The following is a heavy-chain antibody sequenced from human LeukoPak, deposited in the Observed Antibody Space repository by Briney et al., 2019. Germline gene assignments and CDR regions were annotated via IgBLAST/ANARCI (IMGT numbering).Heavy chain of an antibody. V-gene: IGHV3-23*01. CDR3: AKDHAEATLDY. Sequence: GGSLRLSCAASGFTFSSYAMSWVRQAPGKGLEWASAISGSGGSSYYADSVKGRFTISRDNSKNTLYLQMNSLRAEDTAVYYCAKDHAEATLDYWGQGTLVTVSS. J-gene: IGHJ4*02. D-gene: IGHD1-26*01. CDR1: GFTFSSYA. CDR2: ISGSGGSS.